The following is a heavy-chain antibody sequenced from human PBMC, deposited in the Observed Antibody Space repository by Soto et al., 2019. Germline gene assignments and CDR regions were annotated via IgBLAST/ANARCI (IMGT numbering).Heavy chain of an antibody. CDR2: INIDGTTT. CDR3: ASGELYYYGTFDC. CDR1: GFTFSSYW. Sequence: GGSLRLSCAASGFTFSSYWMHWVRHAPGKGLVWVSRINIDGTTTNYADSVKGRFTISRDNAKNTVYLQMNSLRAEDTAVYYCASGELYYYGTFDCWGQGALVTVSS. V-gene: IGHV3-74*01. D-gene: IGHD3-10*01. J-gene: IGHJ4*02.